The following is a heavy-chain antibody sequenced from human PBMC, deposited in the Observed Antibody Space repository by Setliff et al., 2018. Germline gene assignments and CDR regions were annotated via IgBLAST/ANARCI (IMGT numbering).Heavy chain of an antibody. V-gene: IGHV4-59*02. D-gene: IGHD2-2*01. CDR3: RLAHCSNNCEEALDY. J-gene: IGHJ4*02. CDR2: IYHNGNT. CDR1: GGSVSPYF. Sequence: PSETLPLTCTVSGGSVSPYFWSWIRQPPGKGLEWIGYIYHNGNTNYNPSLKSRVTMSVDTSKNQFSLKLNSVTAADTAVYYFRLAHCSNNCEEALDYWSQGTLVTVSS.